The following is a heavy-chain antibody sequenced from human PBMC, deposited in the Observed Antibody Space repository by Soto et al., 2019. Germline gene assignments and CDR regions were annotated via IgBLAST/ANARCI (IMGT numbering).Heavy chain of an antibody. V-gene: IGHV6-1*01. J-gene: IGHJ5*01. CDR1: GDSVSTNSAT. D-gene: IGHD2-8*01. CDR3: ARLIGNSWLDS. Sequence: PSQTLSLTCAISGDSVSTNSATWDRIRQSPSSFLEWLGRTYYMSKWYNDYAISVKGRITIIPDTSNNQLFLQLNSVTPDDTAVYYCARLIGNSWLDSWGQGTLVTVS. CDR2: TYYMSKWYN.